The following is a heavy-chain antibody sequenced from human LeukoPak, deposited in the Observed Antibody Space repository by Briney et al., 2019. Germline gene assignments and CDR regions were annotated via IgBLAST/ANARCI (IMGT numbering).Heavy chain of an antibody. CDR1: CYTFTSYG. J-gene: IGHJ5*02. D-gene: IGHD3-10*01. Sequence: GASVKVSCKASCYTFTSYGISRVRQAPGQGLEWVGWISAYNGNTNYAQKLQGRVTMTTDTSTSTAYMELRSLRSDDTAVYYCARVLTMVRGAFNWFDPWGQGTLVTVSS. CDR2: ISAYNGNT. V-gene: IGHV1-18*01. CDR3: ARVLTMVRGAFNWFDP.